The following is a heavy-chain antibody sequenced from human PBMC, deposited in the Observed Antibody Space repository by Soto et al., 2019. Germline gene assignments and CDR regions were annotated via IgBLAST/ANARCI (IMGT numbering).Heavy chain of an antibody. CDR1: GFTFRNYA. J-gene: IGHJ4*02. Sequence: GGSLRLSCAASGFTFRNYAMTWVRQAPGKGLEWVSAISGTTGKTYYADSVRGRLTIPRDNSKNTLYLQLNSLRAEDTAVYYCAKGGPYYDFVLEYWGQGTLVTVSS. CDR3: AKGGPYYDFVLEY. D-gene: IGHD3-3*01. CDR2: ISGTTGKT. V-gene: IGHV3-23*01.